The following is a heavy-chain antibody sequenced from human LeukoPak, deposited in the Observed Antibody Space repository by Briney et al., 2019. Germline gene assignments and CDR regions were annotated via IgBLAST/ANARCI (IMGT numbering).Heavy chain of an antibody. CDR1: GYSINSGYY. V-gene: IGHV4-38-2*01. CDR3: ASSGLVLGAFDI. J-gene: IGHJ3*02. Sequence: SETLSLTCAVSGYSINSGYYWGWIRQPPGKGLEWIGSIYHSERTYCNPSLKSRVTISVDTSKNQFSLKLSSVTAADTAVYYCASSGLVLGAFDIWGQGTMVTVSS. CDR2: IYHSERT. D-gene: IGHD1-14*01.